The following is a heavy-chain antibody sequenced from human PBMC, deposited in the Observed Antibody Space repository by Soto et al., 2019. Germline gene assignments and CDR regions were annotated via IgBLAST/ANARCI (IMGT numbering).Heavy chain of an antibody. CDR2: NRGDGGQT. V-gene: IGHV3-23*01. J-gene: IGHJ4*02. D-gene: IGHD3-9*01. Sequence: GGSLRLSCTASGFTFTSYGMGWVRHAPGKGLQWVSTNRGDGGQTHYTDSVKGRFSISRDNSKNTVYLQMDSLRAEDTAMYFCARDVGLDSDDFFAYWGQGTQVTVSS. CDR3: ARDVGLDSDDFFAY. CDR1: GFTFTSYG.